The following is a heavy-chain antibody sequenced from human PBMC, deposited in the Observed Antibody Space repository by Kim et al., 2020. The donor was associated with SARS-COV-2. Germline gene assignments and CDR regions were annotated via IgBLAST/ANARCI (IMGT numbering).Heavy chain of an antibody. CDR2: ISSSGNII. CDR1: GFTFSDHY. V-gene: IGHV3-11*01. J-gene: IGHJ6*03. D-gene: IGHD2-15*01. CDR3: ARGRLGANCSYYMDV. Sequence: GGSLRLSCAASGFTFSDHYMSWIRQAPGKGLEWVSYISSSGNIIYYADSVKGRFTISRDNAKNSLSLQMNSLRAEDTAVYYCARGRLGANCSYYMDVWGKGTTVTVSS.